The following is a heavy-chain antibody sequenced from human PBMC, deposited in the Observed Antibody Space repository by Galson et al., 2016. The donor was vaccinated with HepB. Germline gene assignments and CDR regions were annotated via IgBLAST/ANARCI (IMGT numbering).Heavy chain of an antibody. D-gene: IGHD6-25*01. J-gene: IGHJ6*02. Sequence: SLRLSCAASGFTFTTYAMAWVRQAPGKGLQWVSIITGSLGSTHYAASVKGRFTISRDTSRNTLYLPMNSLRVDDTAVYFCAKDFHVRAAGSFGFGVWGHGTTVTVSS. V-gene: IGHV3-23*01. CDR1: GFTFTTYA. CDR2: ITGSLGST. CDR3: AKDFHVRAAGSFGFGV.